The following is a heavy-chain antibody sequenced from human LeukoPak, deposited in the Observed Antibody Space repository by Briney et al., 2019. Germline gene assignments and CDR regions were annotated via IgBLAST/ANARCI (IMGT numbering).Heavy chain of an antibody. J-gene: IGHJ3*02. CDR1: GFTFSSYE. Sequence: PGGSLRLSCAASGFTFSSYEMNWVRQAPGKGLEWVSYITSSGSSIYYADSVKGRFTISRDNAKKSLYLQMNSLRAEDTAVYYCARDYSEVLVSDAFDIWGQGTMVTVSS. V-gene: IGHV3-48*03. CDR2: ITSSGSSI. D-gene: IGHD2-21*01. CDR3: ARDYSEVLVSDAFDI.